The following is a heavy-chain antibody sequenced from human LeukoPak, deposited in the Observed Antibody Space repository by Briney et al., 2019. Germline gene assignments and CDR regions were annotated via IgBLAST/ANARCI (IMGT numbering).Heavy chain of an antibody. J-gene: IGHJ3*02. CDR2: IIPIFGTA. CDR1: GGTFSSYA. Sequence: SVKVSCKASGGTFSSYAISWVRQAPGQGLEWMGGIIPIFGTANYAQKFQGGVTITTDESTSTAYMELSSLRSEDTAVYYCARAPGYYDSSEDAFDIWGQGTMVTVSS. D-gene: IGHD3-22*01. CDR3: ARAPGYYDSSEDAFDI. V-gene: IGHV1-69*05.